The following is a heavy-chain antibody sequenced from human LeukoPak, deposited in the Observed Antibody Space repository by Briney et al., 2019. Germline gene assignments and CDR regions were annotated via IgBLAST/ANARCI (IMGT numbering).Heavy chain of an antibody. CDR1: GFTFSSYW. Sequence: GGSLRLSCAASGFTFSSYWMHWVRQAPGKGLVWVSRINSDGSSTSYADSVKGRFTISRDNAKNTLYLQMNSLRAEDTAVYYCAREGRYIWFGELGTNYYFDYWGQGTLVTVSS. V-gene: IGHV3-74*01. J-gene: IGHJ4*02. D-gene: IGHD3-10*01. CDR3: AREGRYIWFGELGTNYYFDY. CDR2: INSDGSST.